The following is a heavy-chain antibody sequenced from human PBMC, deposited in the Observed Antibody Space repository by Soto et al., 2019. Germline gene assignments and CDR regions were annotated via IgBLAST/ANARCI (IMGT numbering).Heavy chain of an antibody. V-gene: IGHV1-3*01. Sequence: GGPVKGSFKASGYTLTSYAIHFVRPAPGQKGEWMGWINAGNGNTKYSQKFQGRVTITRDTSASTAYLELSSLRSEDTAVYYCARGHCSGSYYDYYYGMDVWGQGTTVTVSS. CDR3: ARGHCSGSYYDYYYGMDV. J-gene: IGHJ6*02. CDR1: GYTLTSYA. CDR2: INAGNGNT. D-gene: IGHD3-10*02.